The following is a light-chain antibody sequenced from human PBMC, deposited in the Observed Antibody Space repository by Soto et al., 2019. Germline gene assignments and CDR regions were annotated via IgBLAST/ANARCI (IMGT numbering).Light chain of an antibody. V-gene: IGKV1-39*01. CDR2: AAS. J-gene: IGKJ1*01. Sequence: DIQMTQSPSSLSASVGDRVTITCRASQSISSYLNWYQQKPGKAPKLLIYAASSLQSGGPSRFSGSGSGTDITLTISSLQPEDFATYYCQQRYSTPWTFGQGTKVEIK. CDR3: QQRYSTPWT. CDR1: QSISSY.